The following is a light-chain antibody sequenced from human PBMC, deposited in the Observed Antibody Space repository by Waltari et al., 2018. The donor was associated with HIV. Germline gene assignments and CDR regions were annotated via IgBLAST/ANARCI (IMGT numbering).Light chain of an antibody. J-gene: IGLJ2*01. Sequence: SVLTQPPSASGTPGQRVTISCSGTSSNIGSNYVYWYQQLPGTTPTLLVYRNDQRPSEVPERCSGSKSGTSASLAISGLRSEDEADYYCAAWDDMLSGPVFGGGTKLTVL. CDR3: AAWDDMLSGPV. V-gene: IGLV1-47*01. CDR1: SSNIGSNY. CDR2: RND.